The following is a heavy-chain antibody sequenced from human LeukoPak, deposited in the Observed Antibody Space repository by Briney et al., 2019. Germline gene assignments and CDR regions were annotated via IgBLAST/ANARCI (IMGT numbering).Heavy chain of an antibody. CDR3: ARDPLVPHYSDSSGYYGS. CDR2: ISSSGSTI. D-gene: IGHD3-22*01. V-gene: IGHV3-48*03. Sequence: GGSLRLSCAASGFTFSSYEMNWVRQAPGKGLEWVSYISSSGSTIYYADSVKGRFTISRDNAKNSLYLQMNSLRAEDTAVYYCARDPLVPHYSDSSGYYGSWGQGTLVTVSS. CDR1: GFTFSSYE. J-gene: IGHJ5*02.